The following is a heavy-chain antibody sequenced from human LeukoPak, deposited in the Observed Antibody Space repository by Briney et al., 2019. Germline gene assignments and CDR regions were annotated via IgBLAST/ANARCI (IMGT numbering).Heavy chain of an antibody. CDR2: IYYSGNA. J-gene: IGHJ4*02. Sequence: SETLSLTCTISGGSISTYYWSWIRQPPGKGLEWIAYIYYSGNANYNPCLKSRVTISVDTSKNQFSLKLSSVTAADTAVYYCARVGSGSFDYWGQGTLVAVSS. CDR3: ARVGSGSFDY. CDR1: GGSISTYY. D-gene: IGHD1-26*01. V-gene: IGHV4-59*01.